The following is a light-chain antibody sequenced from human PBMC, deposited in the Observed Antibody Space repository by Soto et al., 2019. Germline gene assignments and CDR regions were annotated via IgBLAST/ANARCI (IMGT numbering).Light chain of an antibody. CDR1: QSVSRN. Sequence: IVMTQSPATRSLSTGERDTLWWKASQSVSRNLAWHQQKHGQAPRILIYDASNRATGIPARFSGNVSGTEGTITIGSLQSEDGSVYDGQQSHNWTITFGQGTRLEIK. V-gene: IGKV3-15*01. J-gene: IGKJ5*01. CDR3: QQSHNWTIT. CDR2: DAS.